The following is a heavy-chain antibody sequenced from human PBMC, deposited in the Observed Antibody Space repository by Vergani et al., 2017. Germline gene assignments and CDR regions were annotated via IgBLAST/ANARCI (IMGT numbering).Heavy chain of an antibody. Sequence: EVQLVESGGGLVKPGGSLRLSCEASGFIFNNAWMSWVRQAPGKGLEYIGRIKSVSDGETRDYAAPVKGRFNISRDDSKSIAYLQMNNLQTEDTAMYYCVRDQVTMLRGSDALDIWGQGTMVTVSS. J-gene: IGHJ3*02. CDR3: VRDQVTMLRGSDALDI. CDR2: IKSVSDGETR. D-gene: IGHD3-10*01. V-gene: IGHV3-15*01. CDR1: GFIFNNAW.